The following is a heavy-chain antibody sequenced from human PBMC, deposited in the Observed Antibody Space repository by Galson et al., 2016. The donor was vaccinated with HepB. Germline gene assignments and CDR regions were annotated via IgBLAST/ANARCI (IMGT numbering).Heavy chain of an antibody. CDR2: ISSGGDT. CDR3: ARNVPVVTPWGY. V-gene: IGHV3-66*01. D-gene: IGHD4-23*01. Sequence: SLRLSCAASGVTVGNNLMSWVRQAPGKGLEWVSLISSGGDTVYAESAKGRFSISRDSYKNTVYLQMNGLRAEDTAVYYCARNVPVVTPWGYWGQGTLVSVSS. CDR1: GVTVGNNL. J-gene: IGHJ4*02.